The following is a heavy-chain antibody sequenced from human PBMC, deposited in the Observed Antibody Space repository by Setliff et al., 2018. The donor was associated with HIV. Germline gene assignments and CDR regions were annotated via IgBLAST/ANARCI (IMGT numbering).Heavy chain of an antibody. CDR2: IIHSGDN. CDR1: GVSVGGGDHY. D-gene: IGHD2-8*01. J-gene: IGHJ6*02. Sequence: SETLSLTCSVSGVSVGGGDHYWHWIRQHPEKTLEWIGYIIHSGDNYYNPSLKGRISMSVDTSQNQFSLELTSLTAADTAVYYCARGDVYCTNGVCYNQHYYPMDVWGQGTTVTVSS. V-gene: IGHV4-31*03. CDR3: ARGDVYCTNGVCYNQHYYPMDV.